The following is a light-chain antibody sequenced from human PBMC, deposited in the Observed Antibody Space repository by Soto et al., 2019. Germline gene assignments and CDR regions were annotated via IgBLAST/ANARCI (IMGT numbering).Light chain of an antibody. CDR2: STN. V-gene: IGLV8-61*01. CDR3: VLYMGSGISV. Sequence: QTVVTQEPSISVSPGGTVTLTCGLSSGSVSTSYYPSWYQQTPGQAPRTLIYSTNTRSSGVPDRFSGSILGNKAALTITGAQADDESDYYCVLYMGSGISVFGGGTKRTVL. CDR1: SGSVSTSYY. J-gene: IGLJ2*01.